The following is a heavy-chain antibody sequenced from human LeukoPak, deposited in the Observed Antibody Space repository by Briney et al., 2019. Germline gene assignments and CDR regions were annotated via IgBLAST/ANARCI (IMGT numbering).Heavy chain of an antibody. D-gene: IGHD3-22*01. CDR2: IYTSGSA. CDR1: GGSISSYY. Sequence: SETLSLTCTVSGGSISSYYWSWIRQPAGKGLEWIGRIYTSGSANYNPSLKSRVTMSIDTSKNQFSLKPSSVTAADTAVYYCARVYSSGYFAGAFDIWGQGTMVTVSS. CDR3: ARVYSSGYFAGAFDI. J-gene: IGHJ3*02. V-gene: IGHV4-4*07.